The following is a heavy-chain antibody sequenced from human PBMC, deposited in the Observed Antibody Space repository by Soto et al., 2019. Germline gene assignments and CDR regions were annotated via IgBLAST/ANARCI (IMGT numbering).Heavy chain of an antibody. V-gene: IGHV3-74*01. CDR1: GFTFSSYW. CDR3: TRAFRCVGGNDCSSPIGY. CDR2: IHSDGTRT. Sequence: EVQLVESGGGVVQPGGSLRLSCAASGFTFSSYWMYWVRQTPGKGLVCISRIHSDGTRTTYADSVKGRFTISRDNAKNTVYRQMTILRTEDPTVYYCTRAFRCVGGNDCSSPIGYRGHGAMVTFFS. D-gene: IGHD2-15*01. J-gene: IGHJ4*01.